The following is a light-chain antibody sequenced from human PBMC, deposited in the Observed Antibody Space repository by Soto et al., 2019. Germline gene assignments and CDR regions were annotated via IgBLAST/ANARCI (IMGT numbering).Light chain of an antibody. Sequence: EIVLTQSPATLSLSPGERATLSCRASQSVSSYLAWYQQKPGQAPRLLIYDASNRATGIPARFSGSGSGTDFTLTISSLEPEDFATYYCQQVNHFPFTFGQGTYLEIK. CDR2: DAS. J-gene: IGKJ2*01. CDR3: QQVNHFPFT. V-gene: IGKV3-11*01. CDR1: QSVSSY.